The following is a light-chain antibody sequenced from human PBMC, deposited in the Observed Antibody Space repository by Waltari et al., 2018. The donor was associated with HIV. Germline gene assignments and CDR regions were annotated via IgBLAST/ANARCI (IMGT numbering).Light chain of an antibody. CDR3: QQRSNWPKYT. V-gene: IGKV3-11*01. Sequence: IVLTQSPATLPLSPGERDTLSCRASQSVSSYLAWYQQKPGQAPRLLIYDASNRATGIPARFSGSGSGTDFTLTISSLEPEDFAVYYCQQRSNWPKYTFGQGTKLEIK. J-gene: IGKJ2*01. CDR2: DAS. CDR1: QSVSSY.